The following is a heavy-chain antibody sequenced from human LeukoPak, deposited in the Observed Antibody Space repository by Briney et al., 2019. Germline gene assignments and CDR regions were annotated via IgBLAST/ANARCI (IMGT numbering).Heavy chain of an antibody. CDR2: ISGSGGST. Sequence: PGGSLRLSCAASGFTFSSYGMSWVRQAPGKGLDWVSAISGSGGSTYYADSVKGRFTISRDNSKNTLYLQMNSLRAEDTAVYYCAKDSPRDGYIGDFDYWGQGTLVTVSS. D-gene: IGHD5-24*01. CDR1: GFTFSSYG. J-gene: IGHJ4*02. V-gene: IGHV3-23*01. CDR3: AKDSPRDGYIGDFDY.